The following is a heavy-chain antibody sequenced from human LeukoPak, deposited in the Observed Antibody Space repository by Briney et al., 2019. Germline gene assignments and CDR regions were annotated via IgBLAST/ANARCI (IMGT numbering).Heavy chain of an antibody. Sequence: PGGSLRLSCAASGFTFSSYAMNWVRQAPGKGLEWVSAISGSADSTHYADSVKGRSTISRDNAKNSLYLQMNSLRDEDTAVYYCARVTTAAGDYWGQGTLVTVSS. CDR1: GFTFSSYA. CDR3: ARVTTAAGDY. J-gene: IGHJ4*02. D-gene: IGHD6-13*01. V-gene: IGHV3-23*01. CDR2: ISGSADST.